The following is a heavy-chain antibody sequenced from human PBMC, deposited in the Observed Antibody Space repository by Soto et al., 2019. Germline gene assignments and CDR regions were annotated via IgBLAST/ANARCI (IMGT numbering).Heavy chain of an antibody. CDR1: GFTFRTHT. D-gene: IGHD3-16*01. Sequence: PWGSRRLSCAGSGFTFRTHTLVWVRQAPGKGLEWVSSISSGGTYLEYAHSMKGRFAISRDDAKDSVFLQMNSLKTDDTAVYYCVKGGEDNPSPYGREVWGQGTPVSVSS. CDR2: ISSGGTYL. J-gene: IGHJ6*02. V-gene: IGHV3-21*06. CDR3: VKGGEDNPSPYGREV.